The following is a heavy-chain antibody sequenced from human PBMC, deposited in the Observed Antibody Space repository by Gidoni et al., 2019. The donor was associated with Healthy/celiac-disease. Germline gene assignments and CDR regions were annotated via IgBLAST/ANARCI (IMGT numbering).Heavy chain of an antibody. J-gene: IGHJ4*02. D-gene: IGHD3-22*01. CDR3: AREERDSSGYYYSYIGY. CDR2: INHSGST. Sequence: QVQLQQWGAGLLQPSETLSLTCAVYGGSFSGYYWSWIRQPPGKGLEWIGEINHSGSTNYNPSLKSRVTISVDTSKNQFSLKLSSVTAADTAVYYCAREERDSSGYYYSYIGYWGQGTLVTVSS. V-gene: IGHV4-34*01. CDR1: GGSFSGYY.